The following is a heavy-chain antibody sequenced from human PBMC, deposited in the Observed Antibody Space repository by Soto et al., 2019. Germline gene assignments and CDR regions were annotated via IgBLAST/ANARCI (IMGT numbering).Heavy chain of an antibody. CDR3: AKDPLYYYDSSGFDP. CDR1: GFTFSSYA. V-gene: IGHV3-23*01. Sequence: GGSLRLSCAASGFTFSSYAMSCVRQAPGKGLEWVSAISGGGGSTYYADSVKGRFTISRDNSKNTLYLQMNSLRAEDTAVYYCAKDPLYYYDSSGFDPWGQGTLVTVSS. CDR2: ISGGGGST. D-gene: IGHD3-22*01. J-gene: IGHJ5*02.